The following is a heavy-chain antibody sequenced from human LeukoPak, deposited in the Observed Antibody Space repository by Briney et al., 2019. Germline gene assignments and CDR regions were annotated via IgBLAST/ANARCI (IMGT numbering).Heavy chain of an antibody. CDR1: GYTLTELS. J-gene: IGHJ2*01. V-gene: IGHV1-24*01. CDR2: FDPEDGET. CDR3: ATSGYYGSGGYLYWYFDL. Sequence: ASVKVSCKVSGYTLTELSMHWVRQAPGKGLEWMGGFDPEDGETIYAQKFQGRVTMTEDTSTDTAYMELSSLRSEDTAVYYCATSGYYGSGGYLYWYFDLWGRGTLVTVSS. D-gene: IGHD3-10*01.